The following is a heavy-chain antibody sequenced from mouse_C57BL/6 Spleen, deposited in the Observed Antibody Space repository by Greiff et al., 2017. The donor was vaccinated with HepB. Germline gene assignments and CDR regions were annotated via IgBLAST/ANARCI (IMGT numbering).Heavy chain of an antibody. CDR2: ISSGGSYT. CDR3: ARHGTGAMDY. D-gene: IGHD4-1*01. J-gene: IGHJ4*01. Sequence: EVMLVESGGDLVKPGGSLKLSCAASGFTFSSYGMSWVRQTPDKRLEWVATISSGGSYTYYPDSVKGRFTISRDNAKNTLYLQMSSLKSEDTAMYYCARHGTGAMDYWGQGTSVTVSS. V-gene: IGHV5-6*02. CDR1: GFTFSSYG.